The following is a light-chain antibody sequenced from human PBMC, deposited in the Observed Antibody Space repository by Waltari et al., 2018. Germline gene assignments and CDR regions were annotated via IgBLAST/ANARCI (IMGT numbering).Light chain of an antibody. CDR1: QSVSRF. Sequence: EIVLTQSPGTLSLSPGERGTLSCRASQSVSRFLAWYQQQPGQAPRPLIYGASTRATGIPDRFSGSGSGTDFSLTISRLEPEDFAVYYCQKYDRLPATFGQGTKVEIK. J-gene: IGKJ1*01. CDR2: GAS. CDR3: QKYDRLPAT. V-gene: IGKV3-20*01.